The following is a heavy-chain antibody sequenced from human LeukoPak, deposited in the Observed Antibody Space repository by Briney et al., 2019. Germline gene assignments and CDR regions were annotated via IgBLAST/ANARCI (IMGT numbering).Heavy chain of an antibody. J-gene: IGHJ6*03. CDR3: ARNYGSGPLHYYYYYYMDV. V-gene: IGHV4-59*01. Sequence: SETLSLTCTVSGGSISSYYWSWIRQPPGKGLEWIGYIYYSGSTNYNPSLKSRVTISVDTSKNQFSLKLSSVTAADTAVYYCARNYGSGPLHYYYYYYMDVWGKRTTVTVSS. D-gene: IGHD3-10*01. CDR2: IYYSGST. CDR1: GGSISSYY.